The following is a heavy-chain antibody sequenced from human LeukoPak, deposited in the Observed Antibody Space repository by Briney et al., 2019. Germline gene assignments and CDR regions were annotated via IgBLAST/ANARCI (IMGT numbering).Heavy chain of an antibody. CDR2: INPKSGGT. J-gene: IGHJ3*02. V-gene: IGHV1-2*04. CDR1: GYTFTGYH. CDR3: ARARTYDFWSGHRAFDI. Sequence: ASVKVSCKASGYTFTGYHIHWVRQAPGQGLEWMGWINPKSGGTNYAQKFEGWVTMTRDTSISTAYMELSRLRSDDTAVYYCARARTYDFWSGHRAFDIWGQGTMVTVSS. D-gene: IGHD3-3*01.